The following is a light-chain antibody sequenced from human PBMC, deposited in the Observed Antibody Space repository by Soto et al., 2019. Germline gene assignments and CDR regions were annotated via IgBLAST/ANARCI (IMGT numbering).Light chain of an antibody. CDR1: ENVGTN. CDR3: QQYNNWGLS. V-gene: IGKV3D-15*01. J-gene: IGKJ4*01. CDR2: GSS. Sequence: IVMTQSPATLSVSPGDEVTLSCRASENVGTNLAWYQQKPGQAPRLLIYGSSTRATGIPATFSGSGSGTEFTLTISSLQSEESAIYYCQQYNNWGLSFGGGTKLEIK.